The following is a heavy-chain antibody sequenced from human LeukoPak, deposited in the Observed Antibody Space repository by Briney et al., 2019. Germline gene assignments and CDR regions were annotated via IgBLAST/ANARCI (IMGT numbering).Heavy chain of an antibody. J-gene: IGHJ6*02. V-gene: IGHV3-30-3*01. CDR3: ARVGALPGGYYYYGMDV. D-gene: IGHD1-26*01. CDR1: GFTFSSYA. CDR2: ISYDGSNK. Sequence: HSGRSLRLSCAASGFTFSSYAMHWVRQAPGKGLEWVAVISYDGSNKYYAGSVKGRFTISRDNSKNTLYLQMNSLRAEDTAVYYCARVGALPGGYYYYGMDVWGQGTTVTVSS.